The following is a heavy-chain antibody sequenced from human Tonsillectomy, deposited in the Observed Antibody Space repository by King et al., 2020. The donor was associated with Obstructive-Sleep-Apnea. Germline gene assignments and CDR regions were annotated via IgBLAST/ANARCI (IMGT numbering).Heavy chain of an antibody. D-gene: IGHD3-22*01. Sequence: VQLVESGAEVKKPGASVKLSCKASGYTFTSYSIHWVRQAPGQRLEWMGWINAGNENTKYSQKFQGRVTITRDTSASTAYLELSSLRSGDTAVYYCARSFYYDSSGYYEGFDYWGQGTLVTASS. V-gene: IGHV1-3*01. J-gene: IGHJ4*02. CDR3: ARSFYYDSSGYYEGFDY. CDR1: GYTFTSYS. CDR2: INAGNENT.